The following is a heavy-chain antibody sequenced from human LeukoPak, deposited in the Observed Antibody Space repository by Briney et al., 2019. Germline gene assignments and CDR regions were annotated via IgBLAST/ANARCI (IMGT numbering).Heavy chain of an antibody. CDR1: GYTFTASG. J-gene: IGHJ4*02. V-gene: IGHV1-2*02. D-gene: IGHD1-26*01. CDR3: ARGVVGATLFDY. Sequence: ASVKVSCKASGYTFTASGLCWVRQAPGQGLEWMGWINPNSGGTNYAQKFQGRVTMTRDTSISTAYMELSRLRSDDTAVYYCARGVVGATLFDYWGQGTLVTVSS. CDR2: INPNSGGT.